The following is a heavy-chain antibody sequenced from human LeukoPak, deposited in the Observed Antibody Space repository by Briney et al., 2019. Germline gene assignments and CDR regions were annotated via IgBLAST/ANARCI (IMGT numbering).Heavy chain of an antibody. D-gene: IGHD3-9*01. CDR3: ARRKLPLTGSTGYDWFDP. Sequence: SVKVSCKASGGNFNNFPISWVRQAPGQGLEWMGRIMPILNRTTYAQKFQGRVTITADKSTGTAYMKMNSLTSEDTAVYYCARRKLPLTGSTGYDWFDPWCQGTLVTVSS. V-gene: IGHV1-69*02. CDR1: GGNFNNFP. J-gene: IGHJ5*02. CDR2: IMPILNRT.